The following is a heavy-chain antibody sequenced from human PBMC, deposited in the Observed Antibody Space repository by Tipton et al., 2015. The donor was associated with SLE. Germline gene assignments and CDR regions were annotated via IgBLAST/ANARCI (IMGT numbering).Heavy chain of an antibody. CDR3: ASYAGPFDY. CDR1: GFTFSSYA. V-gene: IGHV3-30*04. Sequence: SLRLSCAASGFTFSSYAMHWVRQAPGKGLEWVAVISYDGSNKYYADSVKGRFTISRDNSKNTLYLQMNSLRAEDTAAYYCASYAGPFDYWGQGTLVTVSS. CDR2: ISYDGSNK. D-gene: IGHD4-17*01. J-gene: IGHJ4*02.